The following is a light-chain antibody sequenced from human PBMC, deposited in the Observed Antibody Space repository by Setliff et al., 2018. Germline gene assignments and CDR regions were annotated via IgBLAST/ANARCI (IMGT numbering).Light chain of an antibody. V-gene: IGLV2-14*01. CDR1: SSDVGGYDY. CDR2: DVT. CDR3: CSYKNTNKNV. J-gene: IGLJ1*01. Sequence: QSALTQPAAVSRSPGQSITISCTGTSSDVGGYDYVSWYQQHPGKAPKLIIYDVTKRPSGVSSRFSGSKSGNTASLTISGLQAEDEADYFCCSYKNTNKNVFGTGTKVTVL.